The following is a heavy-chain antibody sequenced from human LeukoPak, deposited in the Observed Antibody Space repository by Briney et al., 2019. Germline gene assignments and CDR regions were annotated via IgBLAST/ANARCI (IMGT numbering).Heavy chain of an antibody. CDR2: IYSGGST. CDR1: GFTVSSNY. CDR3: ARDQEQQLVDAFDI. V-gene: IGHV3-53*01. D-gene: IGHD6-13*01. J-gene: IGHJ3*02. Sequence: GGSLRLSCAASGFTVSSNYMSWVRQAPGKGLEWASVIYSGGSTYYADSVKGRFTISRDNSKNTLYLQMNSLRAEDTAVYYCARDQEQQLVDAFDIWGQGTMVTVSS.